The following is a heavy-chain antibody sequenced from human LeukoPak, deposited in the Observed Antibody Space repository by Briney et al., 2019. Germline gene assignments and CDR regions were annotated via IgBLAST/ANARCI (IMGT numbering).Heavy chain of an antibody. D-gene: IGHD5-12*01. V-gene: IGHV3-21*01. J-gene: IGHJ6*02. CDR2: ISSSSSYI. CDR3: ARNRVALYYYYGMDV. Sequence: PGGSLRLSCAASGFTFSSYSMNWVRQAPGKGLEWVSSISSSSSYIYYADSVKGRFTISRDNAKNSLYLQMNSLRAEDTAVYYCARNRVALYYYYGMDVWGQGTTVTVSS. CDR1: GFTFSSYS.